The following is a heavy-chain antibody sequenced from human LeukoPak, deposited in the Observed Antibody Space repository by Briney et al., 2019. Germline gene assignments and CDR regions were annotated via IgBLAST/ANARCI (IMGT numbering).Heavy chain of an antibody. CDR1: GFTFSSYS. CDR3: AKDGAAAGTYFDY. V-gene: IGHV3-21*04. D-gene: IGHD6-13*01. Sequence: PGGSLRLSCAASGFTFSSYSMNWVRQAPGKGLEWVSSISSSSSYIYYADSVKGRFTISRDNAKNSLYLQMNSLRAEDTALYYCAKDGAAAGTYFDYWGQGTLVTVSS. CDR2: ISSSSSYI. J-gene: IGHJ4*02.